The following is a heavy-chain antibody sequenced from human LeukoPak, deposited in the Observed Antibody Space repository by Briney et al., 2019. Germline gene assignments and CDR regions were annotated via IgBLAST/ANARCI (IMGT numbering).Heavy chain of an antibody. CDR3: ARDRPYGGVGDFDY. CDR1: GFTVSGHY. V-gene: IGHV3-66*01. CDR2: IYTGGDT. J-gene: IGHJ4*02. D-gene: IGHD3-16*01. Sequence: GGSLRLSCAASGFTVSGHYMSCVRQTPGKGLEWLSAIYTGGDTYYADSVRGRFTISRDNYMQTLYLQMNSLTVEDTAVYYCARDRPYGGVGDFDYWGQGTLVTVSS.